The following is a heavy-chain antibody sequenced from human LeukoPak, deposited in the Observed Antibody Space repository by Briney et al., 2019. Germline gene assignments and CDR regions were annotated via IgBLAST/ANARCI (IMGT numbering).Heavy chain of an antibody. CDR3: ARDHNYAFDN. CDR1: GFPFIEYS. Sequence: GGSLRLSCTASGFPFIEYSMNWVRQAPGKGLEWISYIGIDSGNTKYADSVRGRFTIFADKAKNSLHLQMNSLRVEDTALYYCARDHNYAFDNWGQGTLVSVAS. D-gene: IGHD1-1*01. J-gene: IGHJ4*02. CDR2: IGIDSGNT. V-gene: IGHV3-48*01.